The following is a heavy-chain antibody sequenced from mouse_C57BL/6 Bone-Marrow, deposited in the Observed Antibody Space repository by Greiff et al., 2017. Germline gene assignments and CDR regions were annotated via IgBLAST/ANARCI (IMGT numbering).Heavy chain of an antibody. J-gene: IGHJ3*01. CDR2: FYPGSGSI. Sequence: QVQLQQSGAELVKPGASVKLSSKASGFTFTESTIHWVKQRSGQGLEWIGWFYPGSGSIKYNDKFKDKATLTADKSSNTAYLELSRLTSEDSADYFSARHEGGYGNLWFAYWGKGTLVTVSA. V-gene: IGHV1-62-2*01. D-gene: IGHD2-10*02. CDR1: GFTFTEST. CDR3: ARHEGGYGNLWFAY.